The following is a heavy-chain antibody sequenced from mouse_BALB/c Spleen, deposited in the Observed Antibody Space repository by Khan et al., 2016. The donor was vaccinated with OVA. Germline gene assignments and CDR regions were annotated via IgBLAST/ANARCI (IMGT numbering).Heavy chain of an antibody. CDR2: ISTYYGDA. J-gene: IGHJ3*01. Sequence: QVQLKQSGAELVRPGVSVKISCKGSGYTFTDYGIHWVKQSHAKSLEWIGVISTYYGDASYNQKFKGKATMTVDNSASTAYMELARLTSEDSAIYYGASDSSGEEFAYWGQGTLVTVSA. CDR1: GYTFTDYG. CDR3: ASDSSGEEFAY. D-gene: IGHD3-2*01. V-gene: IGHV1S137*01.